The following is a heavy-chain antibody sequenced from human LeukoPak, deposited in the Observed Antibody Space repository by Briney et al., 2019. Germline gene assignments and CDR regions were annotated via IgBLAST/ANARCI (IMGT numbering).Heavy chain of an antibody. Sequence: GGSLRLSCAASGFTFSRYSMNWVRQAPGQGLEWVSYISSKNVIYYADSVKGRFTISRDNAKNSLYLQMNSLRAEDKAVYYCARPLESYYYMDVWGKGTTVTVSS. V-gene: IGHV3-48*04. CDR3: ARPLESYYYMDV. CDR1: GFTFSRYS. CDR2: ISSKNVI. D-gene: IGHD3-3*01. J-gene: IGHJ6*03.